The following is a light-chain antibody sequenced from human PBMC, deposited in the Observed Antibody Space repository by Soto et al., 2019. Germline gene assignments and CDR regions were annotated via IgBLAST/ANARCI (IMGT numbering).Light chain of an antibody. CDR3: EHRSNWPPYT. J-gene: IGKJ2*01. CDR2: DAS. Sequence: EIVLKQSPATLSLSPGERATLSCRASQSVSSYLAWYQQKPGQAPRLLIYDASNRATGIPARFSGSGSGTGFTLTIRSLEPQDFAVYYCEHRSNWPPYTFGQGTKLEI. V-gene: IGKV3-11*01. CDR1: QSVSSY.